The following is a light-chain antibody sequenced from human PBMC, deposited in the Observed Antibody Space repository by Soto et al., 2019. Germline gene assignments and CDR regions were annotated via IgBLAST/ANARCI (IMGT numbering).Light chain of an antibody. Sequence: IVIAPSTDRVYVSVVDVSSITCRVSQSVRSNLAWYQHKPGQAPRLLIYDASNRATGIPARFSGSGSGTHLTITISSLELEAFALYYCQQRSNWPPITFRQGTRLEIK. J-gene: IGKJ5*01. CDR2: DAS. V-gene: IGKV3-11*01. CDR1: QSVRSN. CDR3: QQRSNWPPIT.